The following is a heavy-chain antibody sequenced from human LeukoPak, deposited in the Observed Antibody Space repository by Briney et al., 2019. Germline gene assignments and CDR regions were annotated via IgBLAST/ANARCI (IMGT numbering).Heavy chain of an antibody. J-gene: IGHJ6*02. CDR2: ISAYNGNT. CDR3: ARDIGSYDILTGYYVYYYYGMDV. V-gene: IGHV1-18*01. D-gene: IGHD3-9*01. Sequence: ASVKVSCEASGYTFTSYGISWVRQAPGQGLEWMGWISAYNGNTNYAQKLQGRVTMTTDTSTSTAYMELRSLRSDDTAVYYCARDIGSYDILTGYYVYYYYGMDVWGQGTTVTVSS. CDR1: GYTFTSYG.